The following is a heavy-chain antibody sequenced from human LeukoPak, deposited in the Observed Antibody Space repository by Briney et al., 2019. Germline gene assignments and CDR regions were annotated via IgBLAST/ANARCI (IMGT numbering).Heavy chain of an antibody. CDR1: GLTFSSYA. J-gene: IGHJ4*02. CDR2: ISGRDSNT. D-gene: IGHD3-10*01. CDR3: AKVWFGELSPFEY. V-gene: IGHV3-23*01. Sequence: PGGSLRLSCAASGLTFSSYAMTWVRQAPGQGLEWVSGISGRDSNTYYADSVKGRFTISRDNPKNTLYLQMNSLRVEDTAVYYCAKVWFGELSPFEYWGQGTLVTVSS.